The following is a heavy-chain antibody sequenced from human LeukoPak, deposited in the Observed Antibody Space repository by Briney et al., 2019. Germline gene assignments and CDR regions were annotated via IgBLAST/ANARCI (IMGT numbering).Heavy chain of an antibody. CDR1: GLTFCDNY. D-gene: IGHD6-13*01. V-gene: IGHV3-66*01. J-gene: IGHJ3*02. CDR3: ARSIPAAGIGAFDI. Sequence: GGSLRLSCAASGLTFCDNYMSWVRQAPGKGLEWVSVIYSGGSTNYSDSVTGRFTISRDNSKNTLYLQLNSRRTEDTAVYYCARSIPAAGIGAFDIWGQGTMVTVSS. CDR2: IYSGGST.